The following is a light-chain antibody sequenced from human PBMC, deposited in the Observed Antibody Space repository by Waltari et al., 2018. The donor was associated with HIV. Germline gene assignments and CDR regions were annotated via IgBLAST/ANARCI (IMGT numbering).Light chain of an antibody. J-gene: IGKJ1*01. V-gene: IGKV1-6*01. CDR3: LQDYNYPWT. CDR1: QGIGND. Sequence: AIQMTQSPSSLPASLGDRVTITCRASQGIGNDLGWYQQKPGRAPKLLIYRASSLHSGVPSRFSGSGSGTHFSLTISSLQPEDFATYYCLQDYNYPWTFGQGTKVEVK. CDR2: RAS.